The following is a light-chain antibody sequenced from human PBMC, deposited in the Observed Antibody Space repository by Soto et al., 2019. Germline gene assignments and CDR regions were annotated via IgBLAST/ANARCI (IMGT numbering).Light chain of an antibody. V-gene: IGKV3-11*01. CDR2: AAS. Sequence: EIVLTQSPATLSLYPGERATLSCRTCQSVSSYFAWYQQKPGRAPRLLIYAASNRATGIPARFIGSGSGTDFTLTISSLEPEDFAVYYCQQRSNWPITFGQGTRLEIK. J-gene: IGKJ5*01. CDR3: QQRSNWPIT. CDR1: QSVSSY.